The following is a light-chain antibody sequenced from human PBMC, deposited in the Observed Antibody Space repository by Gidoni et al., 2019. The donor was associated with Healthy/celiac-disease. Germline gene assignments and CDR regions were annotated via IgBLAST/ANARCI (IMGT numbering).Light chain of an antibody. Sequence: EIVMTQSPATLSVSPGERATLSCRASQSVSSNLAWYQQKPGQAPRLLIYDASTRATGIPARFSGSGSGTEFTLTISSPQSEDFAVYYCQQYNNWPPRHTFGQGTKLEIK. CDR2: DAS. CDR3: QQYNNWPPRHT. V-gene: IGKV3-15*01. CDR1: QSVSSN. J-gene: IGKJ2*01.